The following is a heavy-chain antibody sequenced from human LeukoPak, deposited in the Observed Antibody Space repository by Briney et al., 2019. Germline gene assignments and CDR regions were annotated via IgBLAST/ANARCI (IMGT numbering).Heavy chain of an antibody. Sequence: PSETLSLTCTVSGASISPYNWNWIRQPPGKGLEWIGYIYYSGSTNYNPSLKSRVTISVDTSKNQFSLKLSSVTAADTAVYYCVTYYFDSSGPKKNYWGQGTLVTVSS. CDR2: IYYSGST. D-gene: IGHD3-22*01. V-gene: IGHV4-59*12. CDR3: VTYYFDSSGPKKNY. J-gene: IGHJ4*02. CDR1: GASISPYN.